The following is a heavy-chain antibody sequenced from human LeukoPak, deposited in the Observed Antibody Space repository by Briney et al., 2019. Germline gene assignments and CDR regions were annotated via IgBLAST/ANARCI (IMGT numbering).Heavy chain of an antibody. CDR3: ARGASYYDFWSGYLGY. J-gene: IGHJ4*02. CDR1: GGTFSSYA. CDR2: IIPIFGTA. Sequence: SVKVSCKASGGTFSSYAISWVRQAPGQGLEWMGWIIPIFGTANYAQKFQGRVTITADESTSTAYMELSSLRSEDTAVYYCARGASYYDFWSGYLGYWGQGTLVTVSS. D-gene: IGHD3-3*01. V-gene: IGHV1-69*13.